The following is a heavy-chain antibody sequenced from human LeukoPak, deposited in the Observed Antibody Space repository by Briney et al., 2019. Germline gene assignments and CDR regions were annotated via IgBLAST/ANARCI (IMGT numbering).Heavy chain of an antibody. V-gene: IGHV4-4*07. J-gene: IGHJ4*02. Sequence: SETLSLTCTVSGGSISSYYWSWIRQPAGKGLGWIGRIYTSGSTNYNPSLKSRVTMSVDTSKNQFSLKLSSVTAADTAVYYCAREGGTYNDYWGQGTLVTVSS. CDR2: IYTSGST. D-gene: IGHD1-1*01. CDR3: AREGGTYNDY. CDR1: GGSISSYY.